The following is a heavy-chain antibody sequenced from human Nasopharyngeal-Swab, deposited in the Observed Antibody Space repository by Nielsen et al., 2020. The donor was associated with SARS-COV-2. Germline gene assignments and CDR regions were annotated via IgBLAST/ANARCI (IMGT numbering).Heavy chain of an antibody. J-gene: IGHJ4*02. CDR2: ISAYNGNT. V-gene: IGHV1-18*04. D-gene: IGHD3-22*01. Sequence: ASVKVSCKASGYTFTSYGISWVRQAPGQGLEWMGWISAYNGNTNYAQKLQGRVTMTTDTSTSTAYMELRSLRSDDTAVYYCARDRQDCSGYEPFDYWGQGTLVTVSS. CDR3: ARDRQDCSGYEPFDY. CDR1: GYTFTSYG.